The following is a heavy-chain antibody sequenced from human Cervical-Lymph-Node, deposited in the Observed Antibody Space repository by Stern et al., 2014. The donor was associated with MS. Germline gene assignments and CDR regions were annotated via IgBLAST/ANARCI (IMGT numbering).Heavy chain of an antibody. CDR3: AKDRAPIVAAALAGMDV. J-gene: IGHJ6*02. Sequence: EVQLVESGGGLVQPGRSLRLSCAASGFTFDDYALHWVRQAPGKGLELVSSIRWNGAGIDDDDSVKGRFTISRDNAKNSLYLQMNSLSPEDTALYYCAKDRAPIVAAALAGMDVWGQGTTVTVSS. CDR1: GFTFDDYA. D-gene: IGHD2-2*01. V-gene: IGHV3-9*01. CDR2: IRWNGAGI.